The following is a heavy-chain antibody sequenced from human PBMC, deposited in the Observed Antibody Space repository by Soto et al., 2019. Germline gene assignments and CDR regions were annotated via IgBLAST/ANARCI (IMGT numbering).Heavy chain of an antibody. Sequence: ASVKVSCTVSVYTLTELSMHWVRQAPGKGLEWMGGFDPEDGETIYAQKFQGRVTMTEDTSTDTAYMELSSLRSEDTAVYYCATLLGYCISTSCHHYFPHGMDVWGQGTTVTVSS. V-gene: IGHV1-24*01. CDR1: VYTLTELS. D-gene: IGHD2-2*01. CDR3: ATLLGYCISTSCHHYFPHGMDV. CDR2: FDPEDGET. J-gene: IGHJ6*02.